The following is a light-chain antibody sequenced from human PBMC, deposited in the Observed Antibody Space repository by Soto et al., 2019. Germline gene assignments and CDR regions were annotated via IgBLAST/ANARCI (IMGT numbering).Light chain of an antibody. CDR3: QQSYSTPPT. CDR1: QSINTY. J-gene: IGKJ4*01. V-gene: IGKV1-39*01. CDR2: AAA. Sequence: DIQMTQSPSSLSASVGDRVTISCRASQSINTYLNWYQQKPEKAPELLIYAAASLQGGVPSRFSGRGSGTDFTLTISSLQPEDFATYYCQQSYSTPPTFGGGTKVEIK.